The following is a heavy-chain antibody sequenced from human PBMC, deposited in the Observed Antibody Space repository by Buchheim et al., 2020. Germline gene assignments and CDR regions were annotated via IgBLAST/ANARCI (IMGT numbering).Heavy chain of an antibody. J-gene: IGHJ4*02. V-gene: IGHV3-30*18. CDR2: ISYDGSNK. Sequence: QVQLVESGGGVVQPGRSLRLSCAASGFTFSSYGMHWVRQAPGKGLEWVAVISYDGSNKYYADSVKGRFTISRDNSKNTLYLQMNSLRAEDTAVYYCAKVLGDSRGYLFDYWGQGTL. D-gene: IGHD3-22*01. CDR3: AKVLGDSRGYLFDY. CDR1: GFTFSSYG.